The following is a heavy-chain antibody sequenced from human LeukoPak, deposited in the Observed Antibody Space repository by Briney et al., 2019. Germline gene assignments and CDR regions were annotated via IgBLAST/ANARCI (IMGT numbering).Heavy chain of an antibody. CDR3: TTVSGSYHY. D-gene: IGHD1-26*01. CDR2: IRSKANSYAT. Sequence: GGSLKLSCAASGFTFSGSAMHWVRQASGKGLEGVGRIRSKANSYATAYAASVKGRFTISRDDSKNTAYLQMNSLKTEDTAVYYCTTVSGSYHYWGQGTLVTVSS. J-gene: IGHJ4*02. V-gene: IGHV3-73*01. CDR1: GFTFSGSA.